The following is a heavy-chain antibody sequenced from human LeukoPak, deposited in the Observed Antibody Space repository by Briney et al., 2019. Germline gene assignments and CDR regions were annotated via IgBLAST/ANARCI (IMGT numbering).Heavy chain of an antibody. D-gene: IGHD6-6*01. CDR2: ISSSSSYI. CDR1: GFTFSSYS. V-gene: IGHV3-21*01. J-gene: IGHJ6*04. Sequence: GGSLRLSCAASGFTFSSYSMNWVRQAPGKGLEWFSSISSSSSYIYYADSVKGRFTISRGNAKNSLYLQMNSLRAEDTAVYYCARAPLQLVVPDLWGKGTTVTVSS. CDR3: ARAPLQLVVPDL.